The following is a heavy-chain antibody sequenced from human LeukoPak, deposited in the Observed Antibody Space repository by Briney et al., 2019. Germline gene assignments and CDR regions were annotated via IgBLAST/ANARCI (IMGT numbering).Heavy chain of an antibody. J-gene: IGHJ6*03. Sequence: GGSLRLSCTVSGFTVSSNSMSWVRQAPGKGLEWVSFIYSGTIHYSDSVKGRFTISRDNSKNTLYLQMNSLRAEDTALYYCARRTTVTNYYMDVWGKGTTVTVSS. CDR1: GFTVSSNS. CDR3: ARRTTVTNYYMDV. CDR2: IYSGTI. V-gene: IGHV3-53*01. D-gene: IGHD4-17*01.